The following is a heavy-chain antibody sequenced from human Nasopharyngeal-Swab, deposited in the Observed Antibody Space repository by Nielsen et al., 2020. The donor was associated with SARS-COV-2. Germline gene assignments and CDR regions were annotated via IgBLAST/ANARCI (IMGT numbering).Heavy chain of an antibody. D-gene: IGHD4-23*01. CDR3: ARETNYGGNCGRDY. CDR2: INHSGST. Sequence: SETLSLTCAVYSGSFSGYYWSWIRQPPGKGLEWIGEINHSGSTNYNPSLKSRVTISVDTSKNQFSLKLSSVTAADTAVYYCARETNYGGNCGRDYWGQGTLVTFSS. V-gene: IGHV4-34*01. J-gene: IGHJ4*02. CDR1: SGSFSGYY.